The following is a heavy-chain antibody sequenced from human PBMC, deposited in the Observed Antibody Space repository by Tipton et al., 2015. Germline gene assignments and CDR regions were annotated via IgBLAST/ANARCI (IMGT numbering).Heavy chain of an antibody. Sequence: LRLSCTVSGGSITTGGYYWVWIRQPPGKRLEWVGKIYYSGNPSYNPSLKSRVTISVDTSKNQFSLRLSSVTAADTAVYYCARNGASTDAFDIWGQGTMVTVSS. CDR3: ARNGASTDAFDI. J-gene: IGHJ3*02. V-gene: IGHV4-39*07. D-gene: IGHD2-8*01. CDR2: IYYSGNP. CDR1: GGSITTGGYY.